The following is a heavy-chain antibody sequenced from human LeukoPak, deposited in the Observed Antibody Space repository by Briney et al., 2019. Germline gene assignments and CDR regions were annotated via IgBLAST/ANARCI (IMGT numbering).Heavy chain of an antibody. Sequence: SETLSLTCAVYGGSFSGYYWSWIRQPPGKGLEWIGEINHSGSTNYNPSLKSRVTISVDTSKNQFSLKLSSVTAADTAVYYCARLVGARHYFDYWGQGTLVTVSS. CDR2: INHSGST. J-gene: IGHJ4*02. D-gene: IGHD1-26*01. CDR1: GGSFSGYY. V-gene: IGHV4-34*01. CDR3: ARLVGARHYFDY.